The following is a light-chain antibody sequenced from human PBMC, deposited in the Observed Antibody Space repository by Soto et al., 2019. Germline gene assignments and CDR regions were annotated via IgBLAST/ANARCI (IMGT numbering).Light chain of an antibody. V-gene: IGLV2-8*01. CDR3: SSYAGSNNFV. CDR2: EVT. Sequence: QSALTQPPSASGSPGQSVTISCTGTSSDVGGYNYVSWYQQHPGKAPKLMIYEVTKRPSGVPDRFSGSKSGSTASLTVSGLQAEDEADYYCSSYAGSNNFVFGGGTKVTGL. J-gene: IGLJ2*01. CDR1: SSDVGGYNY.